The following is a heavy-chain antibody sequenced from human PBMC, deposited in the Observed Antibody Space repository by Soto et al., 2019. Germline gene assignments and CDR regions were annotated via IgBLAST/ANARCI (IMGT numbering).Heavy chain of an antibody. CDR2: ISGSGGST. V-gene: IGHV3-23*01. D-gene: IGHD3-3*01. Sequence: QSGGSLRLSCAASGFTFSSYATSWVRQAPGKGLEWVSAISGSGGSTYYADSVKGRFTISRDNSKNTLYLQMNSLRAEDTAVYYCAKFRVVIIDYFDYWGQGTLVTVSS. CDR1: GFTFSSYA. CDR3: AKFRVVIIDYFDY. J-gene: IGHJ4*02.